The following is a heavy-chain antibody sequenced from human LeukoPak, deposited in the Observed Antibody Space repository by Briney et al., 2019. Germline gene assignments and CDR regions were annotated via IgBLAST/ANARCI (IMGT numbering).Heavy chain of an antibody. V-gene: IGHV1-46*01. J-gene: IGHJ6*02. Sequence: ASVNVSCKASGYTFTSYYLQWVRQAPGQGLEWMGIINPSGGSTTYAQKFQGRVTVTRDTSTSTVYMELSSLRSEDTAAYYCARQANWSGSSPAFYGMDVWGQGTTVTVSS. CDR3: ARQANWSGSSPAFYGMDV. CDR2: INPSGGST. CDR1: GYTFTSYY. D-gene: IGHD3-3*01.